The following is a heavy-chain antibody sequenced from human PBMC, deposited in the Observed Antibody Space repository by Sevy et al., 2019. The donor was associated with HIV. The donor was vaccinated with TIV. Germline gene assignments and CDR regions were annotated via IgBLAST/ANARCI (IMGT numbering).Heavy chain of an antibody. V-gene: IGHV3-30*02. CDR3: ANPIAARQGWVDY. CDR2: IRYDGSNK. CDR1: GFTFSSYG. Sequence: GGSLRLSCAASGFTFSSYGMHWVRQAPGKGLEWVAFIRYDGSNKYYADSVKGRFTISRDNSKNTLYLQMNSLRAEDTAVYYGANPIAARQGWVDYWGQGTLVTVSS. D-gene: IGHD6-6*01. J-gene: IGHJ4*02.